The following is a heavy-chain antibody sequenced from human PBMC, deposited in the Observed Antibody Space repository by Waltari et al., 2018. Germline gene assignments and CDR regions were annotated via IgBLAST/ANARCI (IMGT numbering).Heavy chain of an antibody. D-gene: IGHD4-17*01. J-gene: IGHJ4*02. CDR2: ISWDGGST. V-gene: IGHV3-43*01. Sequence: EVQLVESGGVVVQPGGSLRLSCAASGFTFDDYTMHWVRQAPGKGLEWVSLISWDGGSTYYADSVKGRFTISRDNSKNSLYLQMNSLRTEDTALYYCANGGYGDYDFDYWGQGTLVTVSS. CDR1: GFTFDDYT. CDR3: ANGGYGDYDFDY.